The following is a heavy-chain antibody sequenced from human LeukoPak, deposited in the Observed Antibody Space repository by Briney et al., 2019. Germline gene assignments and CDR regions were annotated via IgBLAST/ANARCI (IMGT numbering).Heavy chain of an antibody. D-gene: IGHD3-10*01. CDR1: GGSFSGYY. CDR3: ARGHRKGRVPTHHVDV. J-gene: IGHJ6*02. CDR2: INHSGST. V-gene: IGHV4-34*01. Sequence: SETLSLTCAVYGGSFSGYYWGWIRQPPGKGLEWIGEINHSGSTNYNPSLKSRVTISVDTSKNQFSLKLSSVTAADTAVYYCARGHRKGRVPTHHVDVWGQGTTVTVSS.